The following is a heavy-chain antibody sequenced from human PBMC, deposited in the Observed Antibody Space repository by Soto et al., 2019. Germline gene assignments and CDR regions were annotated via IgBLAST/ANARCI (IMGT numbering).Heavy chain of an antibody. J-gene: IGHJ4*02. V-gene: IGHV4-4*02. D-gene: IGHD2-8*01. Sequence: ASETLSLTCAVSGASISSTDWCGFLRQPPGKGLEWPGEIYHGGSTYYNPSLRSRVAISVDTSQNLFSLTLTSVTAADTAVYYCAIPDAGDFHYWGQGALVTVSS. CDR1: GASISSTDW. CDR3: AIPDAGDFHY. CDR2: IYHGGST.